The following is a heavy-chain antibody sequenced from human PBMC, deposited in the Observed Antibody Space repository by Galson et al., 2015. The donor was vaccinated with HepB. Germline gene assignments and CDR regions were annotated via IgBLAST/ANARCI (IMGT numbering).Heavy chain of an antibody. V-gene: IGHV3-23*01. CDR1: GFSFSYYA. D-gene: IGHD3-3*01. Sequence: SLRLSCAASGFSFSYYAMTWVRQAPGKGLEWVPTINSNGGSTYYADSVTGRFTISRDNSKSTLYLQMNSLRAEDTAVFYCAKGYDFWSGYTYWYFDLWGRGTLVTVSS. J-gene: IGHJ2*01. CDR2: INSNGGST. CDR3: AKGYDFWSGYTYWYFDL.